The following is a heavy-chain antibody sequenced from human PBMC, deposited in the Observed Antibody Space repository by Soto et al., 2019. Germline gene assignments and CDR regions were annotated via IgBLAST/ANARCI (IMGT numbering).Heavy chain of an antibody. Sequence: QVQLQESGPGLVKPSQTLSLTCTVSGGSISSGDYYWSWIRQPPGKGLEWIGYIYYSGSPYYNPSLKSRVTLSVDTSKNQFPLKLSSVTAADTAVYYCARAVSGSYYDYWGQGTLVTVSS. D-gene: IGHD1-26*01. V-gene: IGHV4-30-4*01. J-gene: IGHJ4*02. CDR3: ARAVSGSYYDY. CDR1: GGSISSGDYY. CDR2: IYYSGSP.